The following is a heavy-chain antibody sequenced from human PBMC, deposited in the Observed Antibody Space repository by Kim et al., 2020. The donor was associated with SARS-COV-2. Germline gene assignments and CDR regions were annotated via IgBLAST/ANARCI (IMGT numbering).Heavy chain of an antibody. CDR2: ISGSGGST. V-gene: IGHV3-23*01. D-gene: IGHD3-10*01. Sequence: GGSLRLSCAASGFTFSSYAMSWVRQAPGKGLEWVSAISGSGGSTYYADSVKGRFTISRDNSKNTLYLQMNSLRAEDTAVYYCAKETMVRGVITHPFDYWGQGTLVTVSS. CDR1: GFTFSSYA. J-gene: IGHJ4*02. CDR3: AKETMVRGVITHPFDY.